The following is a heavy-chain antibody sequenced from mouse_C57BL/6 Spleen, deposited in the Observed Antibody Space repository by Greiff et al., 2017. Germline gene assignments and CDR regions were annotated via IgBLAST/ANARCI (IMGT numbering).Heavy chain of an antibody. CDR3: TRDGYYYYGSSYDYLDY. J-gene: IGHJ2*01. CDR1: GYTFTDYE. Sequence: VQLQQSGAELVRPGASVTLSCKASGYTFTDYEMHWVKQTPVHGLEWIGAIDPETGGTAYNQKFKGKAILTADKSSSTAYMELRSLTSEDSAVYYWTRDGYYYYGSSYDYLDYWGQGTTLTVSS. V-gene: IGHV1-15*01. CDR2: IDPETGGT. D-gene: IGHD1-1*01.